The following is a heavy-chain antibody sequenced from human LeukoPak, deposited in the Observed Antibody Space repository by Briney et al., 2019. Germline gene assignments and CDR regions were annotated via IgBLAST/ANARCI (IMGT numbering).Heavy chain of an antibody. V-gene: IGHV1-18*01. J-gene: IGHJ4*02. CDR1: GYIFTDYG. Sequence: ASVKVSCGASGYIFTDYGITWVRQAPGQGLEWMGWISSNTGDTVYAQNVQGRVTMTTDTSTSTAYMDLTSLKSDDTALYYCARDVSRGYMDYWGQGTLVTVSS. CDR3: ARDVSRGYMDY. CDR2: ISSNTGDT.